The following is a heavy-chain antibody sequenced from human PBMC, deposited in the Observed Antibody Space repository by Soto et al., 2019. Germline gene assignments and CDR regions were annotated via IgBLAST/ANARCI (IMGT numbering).Heavy chain of an antibody. J-gene: IGHJ6*02. CDR1: GFTFSSYW. Sequence: GGSLRLSCAASGFTFSSYWMSWVRQAPGKGLEWVANIKQDGSEKYYVDSVKGRFTISRDNAKNSLYLQMNSLRAEDTAVYYCARCYYDSSGYYYYGMDVWGQGTTVTVS. D-gene: IGHD3-22*01. V-gene: IGHV3-7*02. CDR3: ARCYYDSSGYYYYGMDV. CDR2: IKQDGSEK.